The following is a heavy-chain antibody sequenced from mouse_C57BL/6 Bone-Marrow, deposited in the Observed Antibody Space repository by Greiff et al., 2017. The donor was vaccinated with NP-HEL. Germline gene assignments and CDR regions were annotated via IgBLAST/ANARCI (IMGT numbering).Heavy chain of an antibody. Sequence: QVQLQQSGAELVRPGASVTLSCKASGYTFTDYEMHWVKQTPVHGLEWIGAIDPETGGTAYNPQFKGKAILTADKSSSTAYMVLRSLTSEDSTVYYCTRLRVRAWFAYWGQGTLVTVSA. J-gene: IGHJ3*01. CDR2: IDPETGGT. D-gene: IGHD5-1*01. CDR1: GYTFTDYE. V-gene: IGHV1-15*01. CDR3: TRLRVRAWFAY.